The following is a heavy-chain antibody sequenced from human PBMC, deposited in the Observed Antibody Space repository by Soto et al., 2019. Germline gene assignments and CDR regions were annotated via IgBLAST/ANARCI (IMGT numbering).Heavy chain of an antibody. CDR3: AYIWNSDNWLDP. D-gene: IGHD1-7*01. CDR1: GDRISSNSAA. V-gene: IGHV6-1*01. J-gene: IGHJ5*02. CDR2: TYYRSKWYN. Sequence: SHTLKLTWTLAGDRISSNSAAWNWNPPSPSRGLEWLGRTYYRSKWYNDYAVSVKSRITINPDTSKNQFSLQLNSVTPEDTAVYYCAYIWNSDNWLDPWGQGNRVTGS.